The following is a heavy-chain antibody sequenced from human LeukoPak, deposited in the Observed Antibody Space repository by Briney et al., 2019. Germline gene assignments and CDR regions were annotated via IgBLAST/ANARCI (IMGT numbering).Heavy chain of an antibody. Sequence: GGSLRLSCAASGFTVSVNYMSWVRQAPGKGLEWVSVLYSSGSTNYADSVKGGFTISRDNAKNSLYLQMNSLRAEDTAVYYCARCRGYCSSTSCYWVDYYYMDVWGKGTTVTVSS. CDR1: GFTVSVNY. D-gene: IGHD2-2*01. CDR2: LYSSGST. V-gene: IGHV3-66*01. CDR3: ARCRGYCSSTSCYWVDYYYMDV. J-gene: IGHJ6*03.